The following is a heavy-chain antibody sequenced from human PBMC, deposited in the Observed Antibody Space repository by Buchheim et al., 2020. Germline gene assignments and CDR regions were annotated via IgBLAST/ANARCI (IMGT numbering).Heavy chain of an antibody. V-gene: IGHV1-8*01. CDR2: MNPTNGDT. D-gene: IGHD2-21*01. Sequence: QVQLVQSGAEVKEPGASVKVSCKASGYTFTSFHINWVRQATGQDLEWMGWMNPTNGDTGYEQKFQGRVTMTRDTSSTTAYMELASLTSEDTAVYYCGGGIAQGIDYWGQG. CDR1: GYTFTSFH. CDR3: GGGIAQGIDY. J-gene: IGHJ4*02.